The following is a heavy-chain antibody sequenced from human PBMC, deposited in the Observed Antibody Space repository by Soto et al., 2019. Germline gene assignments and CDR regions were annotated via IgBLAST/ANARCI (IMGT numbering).Heavy chain of an antibody. V-gene: IGHV3-11*01. Sequence: QVQLVESGGDLVKPGGSLRLSCAASGYTFSDYYMSWIRQAPGKGLAWMSYIDTSGTKIYYADSVKGRFTITRDNAKNSLYLEMNSLRDEDTAVYYCASHYDMWSGYLSPVDYWGQGTLVTVSS. D-gene: IGHD3-3*01. CDR3: ASHYDMWSGYLSPVDY. CDR2: IDTSGTKI. J-gene: IGHJ4*02. CDR1: GYTFSDYY.